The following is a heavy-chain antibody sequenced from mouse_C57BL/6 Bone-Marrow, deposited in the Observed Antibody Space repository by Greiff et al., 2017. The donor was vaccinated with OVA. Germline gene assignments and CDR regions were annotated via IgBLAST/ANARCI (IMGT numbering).Heavy chain of an antibody. CDR2: ISDGGSYT. J-gene: IGHJ1*03. Sequence: EVKLVESGGGLVKPGGSLKLSCAASGFTFSSYAMSWVRQTPEKRLEWVATISDGGSYTYYPDNVKGRFTISRDNAKNNLYLQMSHLKSEDTAMYYCAFDGYYWYFDVWGTGTTVTVSS. D-gene: IGHD2-3*01. V-gene: IGHV5-4*03. CDR1: GFTFSSYA. CDR3: AFDGYYWYFDV.